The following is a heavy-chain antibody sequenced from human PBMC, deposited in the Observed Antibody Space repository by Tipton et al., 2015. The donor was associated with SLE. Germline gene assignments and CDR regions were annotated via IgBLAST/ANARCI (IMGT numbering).Heavy chain of an antibody. CDR2: IYSRGST. V-gene: IGHV4-4*07. D-gene: IGHD3-10*01. Sequence: TLSLTCTVSGASISSYSWSWIRQPAGKGLEWIGRIYSRGSTNSNLSLKSRVTISADTSKNQFSLMLSSVTAADTAVYYCAREGAEKVRTSYYYYMDVWGKGTTVTISS. CDR1: GASISSYS. J-gene: IGHJ6*03. CDR3: AREGAEKVRTSYYYYMDV.